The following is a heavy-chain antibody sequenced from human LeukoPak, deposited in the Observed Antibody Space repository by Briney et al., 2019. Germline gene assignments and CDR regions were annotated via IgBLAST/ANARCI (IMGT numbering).Heavy chain of an antibody. CDR3: ARHHSSGWYVFDY. CDR2: INPNSGGT. Sequence: GASVKVSCKASGYTFTGSYMHWVRQAPGQGLEWMGWINPNSGGTNYAQKFQGRVTMTRDTSISTAYMELSRLTSDDTAVYFCARHHSSGWYVFDYWGQGTLVTVSS. V-gene: IGHV1-2*02. CDR1: GYTFTGSY. J-gene: IGHJ4*02. D-gene: IGHD6-19*01.